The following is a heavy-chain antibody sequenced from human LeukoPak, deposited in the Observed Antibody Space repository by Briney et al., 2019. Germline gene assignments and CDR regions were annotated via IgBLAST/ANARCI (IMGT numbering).Heavy chain of an antibody. D-gene: IGHD4-17*01. V-gene: IGHV3-49*04. J-gene: IGHJ1*01. Sequence: PGGSLRLSCTSFVFTFGDYAISWVRQAPGKGLEWVGFIRNRIHGRTSVYAASVEGRFTISRDDSESVAYLQMNSLTTEDTAVYFCARGGVNDHGDGQYFEHWGQGTLVTVSS. CDR3: ARGGVNDHGDGQYFEH. CDR1: VFTFGDYA. CDR2: IRNRIHGRTS.